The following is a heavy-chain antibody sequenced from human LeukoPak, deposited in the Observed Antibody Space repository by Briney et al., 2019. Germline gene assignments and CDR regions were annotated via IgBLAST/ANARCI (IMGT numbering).Heavy chain of an antibody. V-gene: IGHV4-39*07. D-gene: IGHD3/OR15-3a*01. J-gene: IGHJ4*02. CDR1: GGSISRSSYY. CDR3: ARDRAGYYTSPFDY. CDR2: IYYSGST. Sequence: PSETLSLTCTVSGGSISRSSYYWGWIRQPPGKGLEWIGSIYYSGSTYYNPSLKSRVTISVDTTKNQFSLKLSSVTAADTAVYYCARDRAGYYTSPFDYWGQGTLVTVSS.